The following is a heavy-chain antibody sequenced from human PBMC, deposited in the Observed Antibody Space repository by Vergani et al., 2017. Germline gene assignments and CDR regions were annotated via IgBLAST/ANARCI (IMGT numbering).Heavy chain of an antibody. J-gene: IGHJ4*02. CDR3: ARSRTYYGAESPDY. CDR1: GASVNSYY. V-gene: IGHV4-59*02. CDR2: VSFRGDT. Sequence: QVKLQESGPGLVKPSETLSLTCTVSGASVNSYYWSWIRQPPGKGLEWMGYVSFRGDTLYDPSVKGRMTISLNTSSNQFSLYLTSVTDADTAVYYCARSRTYYGAESPDYWGQGTLVTVSS. D-gene: IGHD3-10*01.